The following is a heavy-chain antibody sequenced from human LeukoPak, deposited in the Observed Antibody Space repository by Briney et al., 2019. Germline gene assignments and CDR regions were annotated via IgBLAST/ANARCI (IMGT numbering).Heavy chain of an antibody. CDR1: GFTFSSYS. CDR2: ISSSSSYI. Sequence: GGSLRLSCAASGFTFSSYSMNWVRQAPGKGLEWVSSISSSSSYIYYVDSVKGRFTISRDNAKNSLYLQMNSLRAEDTAVYYCATAPKASHSSGPPPRDYWGQGTLVTVSS. D-gene: IGHD3-22*01. J-gene: IGHJ4*02. V-gene: IGHV3-21*01. CDR3: ATAPKASHSSGPPPRDY.